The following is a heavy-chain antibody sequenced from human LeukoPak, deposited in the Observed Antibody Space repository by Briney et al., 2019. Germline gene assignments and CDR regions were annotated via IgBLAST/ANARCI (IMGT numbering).Heavy chain of an antibody. CDR3: AKDLHDCSSTSCYGGYFQH. D-gene: IGHD2-2*01. Sequence: AGGSLRLSCAASGFTFSSYGMHWVRQAPGKGLEWVAFIQYDGSNKYYADSVKGRFTISRDNSKNTLYLQMNSLRAEDTAVYYCAKDLHDCSSTSCYGGYFQHWGQGTLVTVSS. CDR2: IQYDGSNK. CDR1: GFTFSSYG. V-gene: IGHV3-30*02. J-gene: IGHJ1*01.